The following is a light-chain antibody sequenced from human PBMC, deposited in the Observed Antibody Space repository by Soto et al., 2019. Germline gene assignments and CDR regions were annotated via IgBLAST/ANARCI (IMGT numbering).Light chain of an antibody. CDR2: DGS. CDR1: QYTRNY. J-gene: IGKJ2*01. CDR3: QQYESLPYT. V-gene: IGKV1-33*01. Sequence: DIHVTQSPPSVSASVGDRVTITWRATQYTRNYLNWYQVKPGKAPKLLIYDGSNLEIGVPSRFGGSASGTDFTFTISGLQPEDVATYYCQQYESLPYTFGQGTKVDIK.